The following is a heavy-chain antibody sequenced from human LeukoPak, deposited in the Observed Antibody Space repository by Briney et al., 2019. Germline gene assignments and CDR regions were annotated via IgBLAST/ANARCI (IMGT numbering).Heavy chain of an antibody. V-gene: IGHV3-30*02. Sequence: GGSLRLSCVASGFTFSSNGMHWVRQATGKGLEWVTFIQYDGSKKYYADSVKGRFTISRDNSKNTLYLEMNSLRAEDTAVYYCAKDIGIYYDYWGQGSLVTVSS. CDR2: IQYDGSKK. J-gene: IGHJ4*02. D-gene: IGHD3-10*01. CDR3: AKDIGIYYDY. CDR1: GFTFSSNG.